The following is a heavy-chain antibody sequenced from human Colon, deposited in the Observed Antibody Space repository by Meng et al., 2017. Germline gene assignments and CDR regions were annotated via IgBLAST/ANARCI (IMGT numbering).Heavy chain of an antibody. V-gene: IGHV4-31*03. D-gene: IGHD3-22*01. CDR1: GGSISSGDYY. CDR3: ARYFYDSRGVTWFDP. J-gene: IGHJ5*02. Sequence: QVHVQEVGPGLVKPSQTLSLPCTVSGGSISSGDYYWSWSRQHPGKGLEWIGYFYFSGNTYYNPSLKSRVSISVDTSKNRFSLNLSSVTAADTAVYYCARYFYDSRGVTWFDPWGQGTLVTVSS. CDR2: FYFSGNT.